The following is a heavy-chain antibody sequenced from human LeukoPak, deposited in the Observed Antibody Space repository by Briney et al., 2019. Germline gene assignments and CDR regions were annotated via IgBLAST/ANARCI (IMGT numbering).Heavy chain of an antibody. CDR2: INSDGSST. V-gene: IGHV3-74*01. CDR1: GFTFSSYW. CDR3: AREWLGNSGEGFYYYGMDV. Sequence: PGGSLRLSCAASGFTFSSYWMHWVRQAPGKGLVWVSRINSDGSSTSYADSVKGRFTISRDNAKNTLYLQMNSLRAEDTAVYYCAREWLGNSGEGFYYYGMDVWGQGTTVTVSS. J-gene: IGHJ6*02. D-gene: IGHD3-10*01.